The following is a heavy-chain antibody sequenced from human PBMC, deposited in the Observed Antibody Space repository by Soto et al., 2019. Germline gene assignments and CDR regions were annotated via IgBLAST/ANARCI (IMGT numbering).Heavy chain of an antibody. J-gene: IGHJ3*02. CDR3: ARQPRVGYTTGDESVDI. CDR2: VYYSGNN. Sequence: QVQLQESGPGLVKPSETLSLTCTVSGGSISSSSYYWDWIRQPPGKGLEWIGNVYYSGNNHYNPSLTRPVPMSIDTHKNQLSLGLRSETTADTAVYYCARQPRVGYTTGDESVDIGGQGTMVTVSS. CDR1: GGSISSSSYY. V-gene: IGHV4-39*01. D-gene: IGHD5-18*01.